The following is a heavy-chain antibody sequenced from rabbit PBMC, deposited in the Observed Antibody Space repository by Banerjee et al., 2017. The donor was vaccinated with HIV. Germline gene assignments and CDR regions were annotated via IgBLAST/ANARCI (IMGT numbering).Heavy chain of an antibody. V-gene: IGHV1S40*01. J-gene: IGHJ3*01. D-gene: IGHD1-1*01. CDR2: IYAGSSGST. CDR1: GFPFSSSYY. Sequence: QSLEESGGDLVKPGASLTLTCTASGFPFSSSYYMCWVRQPPGKGLEWIACIYAGSSGSTYYASWAKGRFTISKTSSTTLTLQMTSLTAADTATYFCARGATTSGYYIRRLDLWGPGTLVTVS. CDR3: ARGATTSGYYIRRLDL.